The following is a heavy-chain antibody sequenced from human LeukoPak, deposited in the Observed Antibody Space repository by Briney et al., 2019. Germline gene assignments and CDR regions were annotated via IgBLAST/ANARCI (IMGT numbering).Heavy chain of an antibody. D-gene: IGHD3-10*01. CDR3: AKDPNSVVREVPSGY. CDR2: ISGSGGST. CDR1: GFTFNRYG. Sequence: PGGSLRLSCAASGFTFNRYGMHWVRQAPGKGLECVSAISGSGGSTYYADSVKGRFTISRDNSKNTLYLQMNSLRAQDTAVYYCAKDPNSVVREVPSGYWGQGTLVTVSS. J-gene: IGHJ4*02. V-gene: IGHV3-23*01.